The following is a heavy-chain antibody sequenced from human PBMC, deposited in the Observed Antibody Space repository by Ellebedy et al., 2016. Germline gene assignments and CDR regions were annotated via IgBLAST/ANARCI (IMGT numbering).Heavy chain of an antibody. Sequence: SETLSLXXTVSGGSISSSSYYWGWIRQPPGKGLEWIGSIYYSGSTYYNPSLKSRVTISVDTSKNQFSLKLSSVTAADTAVYYCARGSWSGYYIGGVGAFDIWGQGTMVTVSS. V-gene: IGHV4-39*07. CDR3: ARGSWSGYYIGGVGAFDI. D-gene: IGHD3-3*01. CDR2: IYYSGST. J-gene: IGHJ3*02. CDR1: GGSISSSSYY.